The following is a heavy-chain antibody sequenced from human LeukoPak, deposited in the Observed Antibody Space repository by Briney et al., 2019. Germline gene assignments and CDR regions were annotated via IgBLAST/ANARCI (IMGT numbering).Heavy chain of an antibody. CDR3: ARKYGDYNAELAFDI. J-gene: IGHJ3*02. D-gene: IGHD4-17*01. CDR2: INPNSGGT. V-gene: IGHV1-2*02. Sequence: ASVKVSRKASGYTFIGYYMYWVRQAPGQGPEWVGWINPNSGGTNYAQKFQGRVTMTRDTSISTAYMELSRLRSDDTAVYYCARKYGDYNAELAFDIWGQGTMVTVSS. CDR1: GYTFIGYY.